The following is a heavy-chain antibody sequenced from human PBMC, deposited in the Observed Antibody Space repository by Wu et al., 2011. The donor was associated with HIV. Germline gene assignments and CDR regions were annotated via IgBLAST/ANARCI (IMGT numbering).Heavy chain of an antibody. D-gene: IGHD2-2*01. CDR3: ARHEPTSVETIPAAMPHRKGFDH. CDR1: FTKFW. V-gene: IGHV5-51*01. J-gene: IGHJ4*02. Sequence: FTKFWIAWVRQMPGRPGVVGMVYPGDFNIIYSPSFQGQVTISADKPISTAYLQWSSLKASDSGMYYCARHEPTSVETIPAAMPHRKGFDHWGQGTQVSVSS. CDR2: VYPGDFNI.